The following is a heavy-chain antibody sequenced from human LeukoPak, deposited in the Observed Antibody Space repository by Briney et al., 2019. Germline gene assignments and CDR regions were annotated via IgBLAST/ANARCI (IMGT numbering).Heavy chain of an antibody. CDR2: ISYDGSNK. CDR3: ARSSQYYDFWSGYLAPGDYYMDV. V-gene: IGHV3-30*01. Sequence: GRSLRLSCAASGFTFSSYAMHWVRQAPGKGLEWVAVISYDGSNKYYADSVKGRFTISRDNSKNTLYLQMNSLRAEDTAVYYCARSSQYYDFWSGYLAPGDYYMDVWGKGTTVTVSS. D-gene: IGHD3-3*01. J-gene: IGHJ6*03. CDR1: GFTFSSYA.